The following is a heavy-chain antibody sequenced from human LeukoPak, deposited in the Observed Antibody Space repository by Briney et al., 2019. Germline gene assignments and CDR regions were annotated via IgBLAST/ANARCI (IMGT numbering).Heavy chain of an antibody. J-gene: IGHJ4*02. CDR2: ISGSGGST. CDR3: AKVGDSSGYIYYFDY. D-gene: IGHD3-22*01. V-gene: IGHV3-23*01. CDR1: GFTFSSYA. Sequence: PGGSLRLSCAASGFTFSSYAMSWVRQAPGKGLEWVSAISGSGGSTYYADSVKGRFTISRDNSKNTLYLQMNSLRAEDTAVYYCAKVGDSSGYIYYFDYWGRGTLVTVSS.